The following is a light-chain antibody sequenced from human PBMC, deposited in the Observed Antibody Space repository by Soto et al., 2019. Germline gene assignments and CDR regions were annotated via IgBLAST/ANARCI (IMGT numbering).Light chain of an antibody. CDR3: HSYDSSLSVL. J-gene: IGLJ1*01. Sequence: QSVLTQPPSVSGAPGQRVTISCTGSSSNIGAGYDVHWYQQLPGTAPKILIYGNSNRPSGVPDRFSGSKSGTSASLAITGLQAEDEADYYCHSYDSSLSVLFGTGTKVTVL. V-gene: IGLV1-40*01. CDR2: GNS. CDR1: SSNIGAGYD.